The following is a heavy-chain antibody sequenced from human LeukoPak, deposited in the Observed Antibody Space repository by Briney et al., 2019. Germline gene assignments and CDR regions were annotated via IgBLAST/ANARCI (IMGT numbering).Heavy chain of an antibody. D-gene: IGHD3-10*01. CDR2: INHSGYT. J-gene: IGHJ5*02. V-gene: IGHV4-34*01. CDR3: ARHEIRIYYGSGTLNWFDP. Sequence: SETLSLTCAVSGVPFSNYYWSWVRQSPTKGRECIGEINHSGYTNYNPSLKSRVTISIDTSKNQFSLMLTSVTAADTAVYYCARHEIRIYYGSGTLNWFDPWGQGTLVTVSS. CDR1: GVPFSNYY.